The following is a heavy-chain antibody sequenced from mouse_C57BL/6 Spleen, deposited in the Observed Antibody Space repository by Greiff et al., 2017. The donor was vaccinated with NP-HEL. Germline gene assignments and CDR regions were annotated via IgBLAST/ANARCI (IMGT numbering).Heavy chain of an antibody. J-gene: IGHJ2*01. Sequence: DVQLVESGGGLVKPGGSLKLSCAASGFTFSSYAMSWVRQTPEKRLEWVATISDGGSYTYYPDNVKGRFTISRDNAKNNLYLQMSHLKSEDTAMFYCARAHYYGSSFDYWGQGTTLTVSS. CDR1: GFTFSSYA. CDR3: ARAHYYGSSFDY. CDR2: ISDGGSYT. D-gene: IGHD1-1*01. V-gene: IGHV5-4*01.